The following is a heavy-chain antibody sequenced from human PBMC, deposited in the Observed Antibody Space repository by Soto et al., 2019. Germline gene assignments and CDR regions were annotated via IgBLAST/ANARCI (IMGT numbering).Heavy chain of an antibody. CDR2: INAGNGNT. D-gene: IGHD3-16*02. V-gene: IGHV1-3*01. J-gene: IGHJ4*02. Sequence: ASVKVSCKASGYTFTSYAMHWVRQAPGQRLEWMGWINAGNGNTKYSQKFQGRVTFTRDTSASTAYMELSSLSSEDTVVFYFARDTAQFPTRYYDYIWGSYRYTSPPDYWGQGTLVTVSS. CDR3: ARDTAQFPTRYYDYIWGSYRYTSPPDY. CDR1: GYTFTSYA.